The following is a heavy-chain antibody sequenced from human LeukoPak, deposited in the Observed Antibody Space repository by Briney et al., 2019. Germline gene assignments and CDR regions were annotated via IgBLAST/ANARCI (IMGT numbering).Heavy chain of an antibody. D-gene: IGHD6-13*01. V-gene: IGHV4-31*03. CDR2: IYYSGST. J-gene: IGHJ4*02. Sequence: SETLPLTCTVSGGSINSGGYYWSWIRQHPGKGLEWIGYIYYSGSTYYNPSLKSRVAISVDTSTNQFSLKLSSVTAADTAVYYCAGFSSPKGPFDYWGQGTLVTVSS. CDR1: GGSINSGGYY. CDR3: AGFSSPKGPFDY.